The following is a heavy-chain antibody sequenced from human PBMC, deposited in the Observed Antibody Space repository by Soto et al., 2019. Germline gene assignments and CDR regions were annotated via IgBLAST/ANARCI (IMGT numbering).Heavy chain of an antibody. D-gene: IGHD3-3*01. CDR1: GFTFSSYA. CDR3: AKTYYDFWSGRGGMDV. V-gene: IGHV3-23*01. J-gene: IGHJ6*02. Sequence: PGGSLRLSCAASGFTFSSYAMSWVRQAPGKGLEWVSAISGSGGSTYYADSVKGRFTISRDNSKNTLYLQMNSLRAEDTAVYYCAKTYYDFWSGRGGMDVWGQGTTVTVSS. CDR2: ISGSGGST.